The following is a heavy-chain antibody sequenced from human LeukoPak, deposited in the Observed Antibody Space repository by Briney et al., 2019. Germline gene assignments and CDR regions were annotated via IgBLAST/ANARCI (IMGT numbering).Heavy chain of an antibody. D-gene: IGHD2-15*01. CDR3: ARDRGYCSGGSCYNYYGMDV. V-gene: IGHV3-74*01. Sequence: PGGTLRLSCAASGFTFSSNWMHWVRQAPGKGLVWVSRIYSDGSSTSYAESVEGRFTHSRDNAKNTLRLQTNSLRAEDMAVYYCARDRGYCSGGSCYNYYGMDVWGQGTTVTVSS. CDR1: GFTFSSNW. J-gene: IGHJ6*02. CDR2: IYSDGSST.